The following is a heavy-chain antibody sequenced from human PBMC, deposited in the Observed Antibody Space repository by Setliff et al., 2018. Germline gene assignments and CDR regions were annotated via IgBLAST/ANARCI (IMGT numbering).Heavy chain of an antibody. J-gene: IGHJ4*02. V-gene: IGHV3-53*01. CDR1: GFTVSSSD. CDR3: RVWLGDLSRDF. Sequence: HPGGSLRLSCAASGFTVSSSDMSWVRQAPGKGLEWISVLYGDGNAYYAGSVKGRFTISGDTSKNALYLQMNSLRVDDTAVYFCRVWLGDLSRDFWGQGTLVTVSS. D-gene: IGHD3-10*01. CDR2: LYGDGNA.